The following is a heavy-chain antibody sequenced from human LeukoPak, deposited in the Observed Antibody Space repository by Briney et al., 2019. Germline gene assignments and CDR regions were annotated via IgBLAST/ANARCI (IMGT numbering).Heavy chain of an antibody. Sequence: PGGSLRLSCAASGFSFSSYSMNWVRQAPGKGLEWVSSISDSSDYIYYADSVRGRFTISRDNAENSLYLQMSSLRAEDTAVYYCASGYCNGGSCYWSFDYWGQGTLVTVAS. CDR3: ASGYCNGGSCYWSFDY. CDR1: GFSFSSYS. CDR2: ISDSSDYI. J-gene: IGHJ4*02. V-gene: IGHV3-21*01. D-gene: IGHD2-15*01.